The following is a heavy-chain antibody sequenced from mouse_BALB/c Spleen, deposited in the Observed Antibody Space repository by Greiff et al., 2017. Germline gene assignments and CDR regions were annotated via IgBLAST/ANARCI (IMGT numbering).Heavy chain of an antibody. D-gene: IGHD2-1*01. CDR3: ARGRGDYGNYVHYAMDY. V-gene: IGHV5-6*01. Sequence: DVQLVESGGDLVKPGGSLKLSCAASGFTFSSYGMSWVRQTPDKRLEWVATISSGGSYTYYPDSVKGRFTISRDNARNILYLQMSSLRSEDTAMYYCARGRGDYGNYVHYAMDYWGQGTSVTVSS. CDR1: GFTFSSYG. CDR2: ISSGGSYT. J-gene: IGHJ4*01.